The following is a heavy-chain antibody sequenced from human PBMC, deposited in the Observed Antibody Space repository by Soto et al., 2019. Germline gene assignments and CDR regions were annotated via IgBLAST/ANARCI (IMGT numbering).Heavy chain of an antibody. D-gene: IGHD6-19*01. J-gene: IGHJ4*02. CDR3: AKEALTVAGNNFDS. CDR2: ISGSGAGT. CDR1: GFNFITYA. Sequence: EIQLLESGGGLVQPGGPLRLSCAASGFNFITYAMAWVRQPPGKGLEWVSSISGSGAGTFYAESVKGRSTISRDNSKKIVYLEMSGLRADDTAVYYCAKEALTVAGNNFDSWGQGVFVTVSS. V-gene: IGHV3-23*01.